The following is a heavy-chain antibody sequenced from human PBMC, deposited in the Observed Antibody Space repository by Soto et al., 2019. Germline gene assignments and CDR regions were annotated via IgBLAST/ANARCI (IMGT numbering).Heavy chain of an antibody. Sequence: QVQLQESGPGLVKPSETLSLTCTVSGGSISSYYWSWIRQPPGKGLEWIGYLYYSGSTNYNPSLKSVVTIPVATSKNQFSLKLSSVTAADTAVYYCARSRGDILVNWFDPWGQGTLVTVSS. J-gene: IGHJ5*02. V-gene: IGHV4-59*01. CDR2: LYYSGST. D-gene: IGHD3-9*01. CDR1: GGSISSYY. CDR3: ARSRGDILVNWFDP.